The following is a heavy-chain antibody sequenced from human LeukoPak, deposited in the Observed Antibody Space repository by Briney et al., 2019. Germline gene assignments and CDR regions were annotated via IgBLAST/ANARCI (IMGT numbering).Heavy chain of an antibody. CDR1: GDSVSSSSSY. Sequence: SETLSLTCTVSGDSVSSSSSYWGWIRQPPGKGLEWIGTIYYTGSTYYNPSLKSRVTISVDTSKKQFSLRLSSVTATDTAVYYCARWTRLSGGHNAFDIWGQGTMVTVSS. V-gene: IGHV4-39*01. CDR2: IYYTGST. D-gene: IGHD6-19*01. CDR3: ARWTRLSGGHNAFDI. J-gene: IGHJ3*02.